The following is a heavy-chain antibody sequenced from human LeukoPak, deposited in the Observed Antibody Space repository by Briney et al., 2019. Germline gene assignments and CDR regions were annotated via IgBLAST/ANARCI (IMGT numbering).Heavy chain of an antibody. V-gene: IGHV3-20*01. J-gene: IGHJ4*02. CDR2: ISWKGDST. CDR1: GFTFNNYA. CDR3: ARHRCSSTTCSFDS. Sequence: GESLRLSCAASGFTFNNYAMTWVRQTPGKGPEWVSLISWKGDSTAYAESARGRFTISRDNAKNSLYLHMNSLRPEDTAFYHCARHRCSSTTCSFDSWGQGSLVTVSS. D-gene: IGHD2-2*01.